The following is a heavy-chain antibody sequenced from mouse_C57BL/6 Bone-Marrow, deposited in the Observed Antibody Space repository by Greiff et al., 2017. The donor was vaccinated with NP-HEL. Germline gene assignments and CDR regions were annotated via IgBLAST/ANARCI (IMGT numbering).Heavy chain of an antibody. CDR3: ASITTVSYWYFDV. CDR2: IDPSDSET. V-gene: IGHV1-52*01. CDR1: GYTFTSYW. D-gene: IGHD1-1*01. J-gene: IGHJ1*03. Sequence: QVQLQQPGAELVRPGSSVKLSCKASGYTFTSYWMHWVKQRPIQGLEWIGNIDPSDSETPYNQKFKDKATLTVDKSSSTAYMQLSSLTSEDSAVYYCASITTVSYWYFDVWGTGTTVTVSS.